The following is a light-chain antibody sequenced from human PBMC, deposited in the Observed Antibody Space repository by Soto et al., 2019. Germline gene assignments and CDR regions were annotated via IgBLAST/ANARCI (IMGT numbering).Light chain of an antibody. CDR3: QTWASGIRL. Sequence: QSVLTQSPSASASLGASVKLTCTLSSGHSNYAIAWHQQQPEKGPRYLMRINSDGSHNKGDGIPDRFSASSSGSERYLTISCRQPEDEADYFCQTWASGIRLFGGGTKLTVL. CDR1: SGHSNYA. CDR2: INSDGSH. V-gene: IGLV4-69*01. J-gene: IGLJ3*02.